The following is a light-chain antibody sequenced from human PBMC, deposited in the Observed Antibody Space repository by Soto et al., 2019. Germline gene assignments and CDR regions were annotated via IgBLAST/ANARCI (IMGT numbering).Light chain of an antibody. J-gene: IGKJ1*01. CDR1: QSINSW. V-gene: IGKV1-5*03. Sequence: DIQMTQSPSTVSASVGDRVTITCRASQSINSWLAWYQQKPGKAPKLLIYKASTLESGVPSRFSGSGSGTEFTLTISSLQPDDFATYYCQQYHTYPWTFGQGTKVEIK. CDR2: KAS. CDR3: QQYHTYPWT.